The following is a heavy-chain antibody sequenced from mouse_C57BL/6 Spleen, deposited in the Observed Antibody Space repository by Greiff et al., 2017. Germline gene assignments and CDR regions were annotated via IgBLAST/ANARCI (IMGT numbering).Heavy chain of an antibody. CDR2: ISDGGSYT. CDR1: GFTFSSYA. Sequence: EVQVVESGGGLVKPGGSLKLSCAASGFTFSSYAMSWVRQTPEKRLEWVATISDGGSYTYYPDNVKGRFTISRDNAKNNLYLQMSHLKSEDTAMYYCARDPLFDYWGQGTSVTVSS. CDR3: ARDPLFDY. V-gene: IGHV5-4*01. J-gene: IGHJ4*01.